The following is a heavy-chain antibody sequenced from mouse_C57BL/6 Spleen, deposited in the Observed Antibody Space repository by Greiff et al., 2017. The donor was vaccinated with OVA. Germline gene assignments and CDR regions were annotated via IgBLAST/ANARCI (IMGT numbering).Heavy chain of an antibody. V-gene: IGHV1-50*01. D-gene: IGHD1-1*01. CDR2: IDPSDSYT. J-gene: IGHJ2*01. CDR1: GYTFTSYW. Sequence: VQLQQPGAELVKPGASVKLSCKASGYTFTSYWMQWVKQRPGQGLEWIGEIDPSDSYTNYNQKFKGKATLTVDTSSSTAYMQLSSLTSEDSAVYYCARRGYYGSSYVLYYFDYWGKGTTLTVSS. CDR3: ARRGYYGSSYVLYYFDY.